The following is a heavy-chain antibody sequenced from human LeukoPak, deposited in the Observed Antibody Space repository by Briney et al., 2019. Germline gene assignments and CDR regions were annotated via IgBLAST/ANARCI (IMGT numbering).Heavy chain of an antibody. J-gene: IGHJ4*02. CDR1: GGTFSSYA. CDR2: IIPILGIA. CDR3: ARTYPSAAGIDY. D-gene: IGHD6-13*01. V-gene: IGHV1-69*04. Sequence: ASVKVSCKASGGTFSSYAISWVRQAPGQGLGWMGRIIPILGIANYAQKFQGRVTITADKSTSTAYMELSSLRSEHTAVYYCARTYPSAAGIDYWGQGTLVTVSS.